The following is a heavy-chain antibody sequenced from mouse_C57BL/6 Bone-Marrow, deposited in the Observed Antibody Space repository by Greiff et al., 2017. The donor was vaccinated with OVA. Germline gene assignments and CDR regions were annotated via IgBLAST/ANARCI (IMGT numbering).Heavy chain of an antibody. V-gene: IGHV14-4*01. D-gene: IGHD1-1*01. J-gene: IGHJ4*01. Sequence: VQLQQSGAELVRPGASVKLSCTASGFNIKDDYMHWVKQRPEQGLEWIGWIDPENGDTEYASKFQGQATITADTSSNTAYLQLSSLTSEDTAVYYCTSYYYGSSPCAMDYWGQGTSVTVSS. CDR2: IDPENGDT. CDR3: TSYYYGSSPCAMDY. CDR1: GFNIKDDY.